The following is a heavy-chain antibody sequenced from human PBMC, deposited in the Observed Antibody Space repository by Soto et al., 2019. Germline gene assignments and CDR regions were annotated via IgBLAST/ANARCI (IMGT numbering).Heavy chain of an antibody. CDR1: GFTLSDHY. Sequence: EVQLVESGGGLVQPGGSLRLSCAASGFTLSDHYMDWVRQAPGKGLEWLGRTRNKANNYITEYATSVKGRFTISRDDPENSVYLQLNSLKSEDTAVYYCGRWTSGSPDCWGQGTLVTVSS. CDR2: TRNKANNYIT. J-gene: IGHJ4*02. CDR3: GRWTSGSPDC. D-gene: IGHD1-26*01. V-gene: IGHV3-72*01.